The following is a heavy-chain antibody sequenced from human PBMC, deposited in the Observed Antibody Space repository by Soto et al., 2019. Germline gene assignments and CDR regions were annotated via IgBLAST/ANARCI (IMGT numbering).Heavy chain of an antibody. Sequence: ALETRSDTWGVEGGCCSGWYWIWIRQPPGKGLEWIGEINHSGSTNYNPSLKSRVTISVDTSKNQFSLKLSSVTAADTAVYYCASTQYYDFWSGYYPLGYWGQGTLVTVSS. CDR3: ASTQYYDFWSGYYPLGY. CDR1: GGCCSGWY. J-gene: IGHJ4*02. D-gene: IGHD3-3*01. V-gene: IGHV4-34*01. CDR2: INHSGST.